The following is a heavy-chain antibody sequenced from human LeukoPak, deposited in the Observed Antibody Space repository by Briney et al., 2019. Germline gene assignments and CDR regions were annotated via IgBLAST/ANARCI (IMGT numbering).Heavy chain of an antibody. J-gene: IGHJ4*02. CDR2: ISSSSTTI. CDR3: ARFDY. CDR1: GFTLSSYS. V-gene: IGHV3-48*02. Sequence: GGSLRLSCVVSGFTLSSYSMNWVRQAPGKGLEWVSYISSSSTTIYYADSVKGRFTISRDNAKNSLHLQMNSLRDEDTAIYYCARFDYWGQGTLVTVSS.